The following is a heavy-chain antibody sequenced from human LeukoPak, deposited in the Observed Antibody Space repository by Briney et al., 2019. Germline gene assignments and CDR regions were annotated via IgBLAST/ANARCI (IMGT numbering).Heavy chain of an antibody. V-gene: IGHV4-39*01. CDR2: IYYSGST. J-gene: IGHJ4*02. D-gene: IGHD3-16*01. Sequence: SETLSLTCTVSGGSISSSSYYWGWIRQPPGKGLEWIGSIYYSGSTNYNPSLKSRVTISVDTSKNQFSLKLSSVTAADTAVYYCARHAWGYFDYWGQGTLVTVSS. CDR1: GGSISSSSYY. CDR3: ARHAWGYFDY.